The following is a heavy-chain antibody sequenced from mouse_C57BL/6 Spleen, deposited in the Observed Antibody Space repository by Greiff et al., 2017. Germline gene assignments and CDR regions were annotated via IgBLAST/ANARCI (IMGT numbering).Heavy chain of an antibody. CDR3: ARGGYGYDWFAY. CDR2: ISYDGSN. J-gene: IGHJ3*01. CDR1: GYSITSGYY. Sequence: EVKLMESGPGLVKPSPSLSLTCSVTGYSITSGYYWNWIRQFPGNKLEWVGYISYDGSNNYNPSFKNQISITRDTSKNQVFLKLNSVTTEDTATYYCARGGYGYDWFAYWGQGTLVTVSA. V-gene: IGHV3-6*01. D-gene: IGHD2-2*01.